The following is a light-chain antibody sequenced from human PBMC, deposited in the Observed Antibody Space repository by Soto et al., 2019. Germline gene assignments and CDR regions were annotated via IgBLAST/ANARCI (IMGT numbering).Light chain of an antibody. CDR3: SSFTSSDTQV. Sequence: QSALTQPASVSGSPGQSITISCTGTSSDVGGYNYVSWYQQHPGKAPKLMIYEVSKRPSGVSDRFSGSRSGNTASLTISGLQTEDEADYYCSSFTSSDTQVFGTGTQLTVL. V-gene: IGLV2-14*01. CDR2: EVS. CDR1: SSDVGGYNY. J-gene: IGLJ1*01.